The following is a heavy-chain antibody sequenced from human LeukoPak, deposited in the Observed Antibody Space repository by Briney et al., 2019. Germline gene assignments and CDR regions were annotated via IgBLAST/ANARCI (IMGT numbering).Heavy chain of an antibody. D-gene: IGHD6-19*01. CDR1: GFTFSSYA. Sequence: GGSLRLSCAASGFTFSSYAMSWVRQAPGKGLEWVSVIYSGGSTYYADSVKGRFTISRDNSKNTLYLQMNSLRAEDTAVYYCARVLYSSGWSSFDYWGQGTLVTVSS. V-gene: IGHV3-53*01. CDR2: IYSGGST. J-gene: IGHJ4*02. CDR3: ARVLYSSGWSSFDY.